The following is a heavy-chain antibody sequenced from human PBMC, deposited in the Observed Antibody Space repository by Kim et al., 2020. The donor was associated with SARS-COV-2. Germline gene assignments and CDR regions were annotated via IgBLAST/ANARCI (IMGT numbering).Heavy chain of an antibody. Sequence: SETLSLTCAVYGGSFSGYYWSWIRQPPGKGLEWIGEINHSGSTNYNPSLKSRVTISVDTSKNQFSLKLSSVTAADTAVYYCARGLSSGWYDSRWFDPWGQGTLVTVSS. CDR2: INHSGST. V-gene: IGHV4-34*01. CDR1: GGSFSGYY. CDR3: ARGLSSGWYDSRWFDP. J-gene: IGHJ5*02. D-gene: IGHD6-19*01.